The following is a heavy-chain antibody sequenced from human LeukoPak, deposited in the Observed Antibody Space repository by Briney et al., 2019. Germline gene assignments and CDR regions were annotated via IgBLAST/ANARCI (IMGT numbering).Heavy chain of an antibody. V-gene: IGHV4-59*01. CDR3: ASFPPVGRLEMATIVGRGDRADTLFDY. CDR1: GGSISSYY. J-gene: IGHJ4*02. CDR2: IYYSGST. Sequence: SETLSLTCTVSGGSISSYYWSWMRQPPGKGLEWIGYIYYSGSTNYNPSIQCRVTISVDATKTQISLKLSSVTAADTAVYYCASFPPVGRLEMATIVGRGDRADTLFDYWAQGTLVTVSS. D-gene: IGHD5-24*01.